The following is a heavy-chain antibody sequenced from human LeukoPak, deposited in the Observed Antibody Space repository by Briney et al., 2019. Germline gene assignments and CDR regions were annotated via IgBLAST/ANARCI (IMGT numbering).Heavy chain of an antibody. CDR3: AREGDS. CDR2: VSTTGST. Sequence: PSETLSLTCSVSGGSIGTYYWSWIRQPAGKRLEWIGRVSTTGSTKYNPSFKSQVTMSLDTSKNQFSLNLNSVTAADTAVYYCAREGDSWGQGTLVTVSS. J-gene: IGHJ5*01. CDR1: GGSIGTYY. V-gene: IGHV4-4*07.